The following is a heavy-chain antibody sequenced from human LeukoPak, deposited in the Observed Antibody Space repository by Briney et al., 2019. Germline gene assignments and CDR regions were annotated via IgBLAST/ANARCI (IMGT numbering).Heavy chain of an antibody. Sequence: PGGSLRLSCAVYGFTVSSSYMTWVRQAPGKGLEWVSVFYIDGSTYYVDSVRGRFTISRDDSKNTLYLQMNSLRAEDTAEYYCARDFSWRQFDYWGQGTLVTVAS. CDR2: FYIDGST. CDR1: GFTVSSSY. CDR3: ARDFSWRQFDY. J-gene: IGHJ4*02. D-gene: IGHD6-13*01. V-gene: IGHV3-53*01.